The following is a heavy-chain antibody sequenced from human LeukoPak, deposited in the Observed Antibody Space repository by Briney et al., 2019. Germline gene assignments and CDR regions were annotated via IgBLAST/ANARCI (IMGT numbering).Heavy chain of an antibody. Sequence: ASVKVSCKASGYTFTGYDINWVRQATGQGLEWMGWMNPNSGNTGYAQKFQGRVTITRNTSISTAYMELSSLRSEDTAVYYCARGRRYFDWLLSGPYYYMDVWGKGTTVTVSS. CDR3: ARGRRYFDWLLSGPYYYMDV. D-gene: IGHD3-9*01. CDR2: MNPNSGNT. CDR1: GYTFTGYD. J-gene: IGHJ6*03. V-gene: IGHV1-8*03.